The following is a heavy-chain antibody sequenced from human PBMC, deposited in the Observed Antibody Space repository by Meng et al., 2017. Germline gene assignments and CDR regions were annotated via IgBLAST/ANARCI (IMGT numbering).Heavy chain of an antibody. Sequence: GESLKISCSASRFTFSNAWMNWVRQAPGKGLEWVGRIKSKSDGGTTDYAAPVKGRFSISRDDSKNTLYLQMNSLRTEDTGVYYCTTIAEAGEAAYWGQGTLVTVSS. CDR2: IKSKSDGGTT. CDR3: TTIAEAGEAAY. V-gene: IGHV3-15*01. CDR1: RFTFSNAW. D-gene: IGHD6-13*01. J-gene: IGHJ4*02.